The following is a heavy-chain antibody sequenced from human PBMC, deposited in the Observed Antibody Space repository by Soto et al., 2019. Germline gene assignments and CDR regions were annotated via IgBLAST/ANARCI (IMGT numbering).Heavy chain of an antibody. CDR3: AHMGLNYDYIWGSGGYYFDY. CDR1: GFSLSTSGVG. J-gene: IGHJ4*02. CDR2: IYWDDDK. Sequence: SGPTLVKPTQTLTLTCTFSGFSLSTSGVGVGWIRQPPGKALEWLALIYWDDDKRYSPSLKSRLTITKDTSKNQVVLTMTNMDPVDTATYYCAHMGLNYDYIWGSGGYYFDYWGQGTLVTVSS. D-gene: IGHD3-16*01. V-gene: IGHV2-5*02.